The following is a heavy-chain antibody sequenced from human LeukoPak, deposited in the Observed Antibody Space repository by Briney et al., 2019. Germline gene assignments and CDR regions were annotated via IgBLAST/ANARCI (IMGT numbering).Heavy chain of an antibody. CDR1: GGSFSGYY. V-gene: IGHV4-34*01. J-gene: IGHJ6*02. CDR2: INHSGST. CDR3: ASPYYDILTGYYNGYYYGMDV. D-gene: IGHD3-9*01. Sequence: SETLSLTCAVYGGSFSGYYWSWIRRPPGKGLEWIGEINHSGSTNYNPSLKSRVTISVDTSKNQFSLKLSSVTAADTAVYYCASPYYDILTGYYNGYYYGMDVWGQGTTVTVSS.